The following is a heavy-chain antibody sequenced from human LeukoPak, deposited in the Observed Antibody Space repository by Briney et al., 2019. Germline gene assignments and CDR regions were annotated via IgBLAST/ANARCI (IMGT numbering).Heavy chain of an antibody. Sequence: GASVKVSCKASGGTFSSYAISWVRQAPGQGLEWMGGIIPIFGTTNYAQKFQGRVTITADESTSTAYMELSSLISEDTAVYYCARQGYCSSTSCYRPPEHWGQGTLVTVSS. D-gene: IGHD2-2*01. J-gene: IGHJ1*01. CDR1: GGTFSSYA. V-gene: IGHV1-69*13. CDR3: ARQGYCSSTSCYRPPEH. CDR2: IIPIFGTT.